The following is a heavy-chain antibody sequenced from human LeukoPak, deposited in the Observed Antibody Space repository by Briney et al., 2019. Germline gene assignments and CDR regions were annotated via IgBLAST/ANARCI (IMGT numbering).Heavy chain of an antibody. D-gene: IGHD3-22*01. J-gene: IGHJ3*02. V-gene: IGHV4-59*08. Sequence: SETLSLTCTVSGGSISSYYWSWIRQPPGKGLEWIGYIYYSGSTNYNPSLKSRVTISVDTSKNQFSLKLSSVTAADTAVYYCAGSYYYDSSGHYPDAFDIWGQGTMVTVSS. CDR2: IYYSGST. CDR1: GGSISSYY. CDR3: AGSYYYDSSGHYPDAFDI.